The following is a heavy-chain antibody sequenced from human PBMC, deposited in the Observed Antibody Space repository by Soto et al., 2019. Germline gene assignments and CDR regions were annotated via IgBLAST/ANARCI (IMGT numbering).Heavy chain of an antibody. Sequence: QVQLVQSGAEVKKPGSSVKVSCKASGGTFSSYAINWVRQAPGQGLEWMGGIIPIVATADYAQTFQGRVTITADESTSTAYMGLSSLKAEDTAVYYWAQSLFGVNYYYGMDVWGQGTTVTVSS. D-gene: IGHD3-16*01. V-gene: IGHV1-69*12. CDR2: IIPIVATA. CDR1: GGTFSSYA. CDR3: AQSLFGVNYYYGMDV. J-gene: IGHJ6*02.